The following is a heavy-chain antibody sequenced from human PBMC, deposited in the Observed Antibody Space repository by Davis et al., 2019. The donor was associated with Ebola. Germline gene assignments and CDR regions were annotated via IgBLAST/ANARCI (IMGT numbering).Heavy chain of an antibody. CDR1: VITFSSYA. J-gene: IGHJ4*02. CDR2: IAHDGINK. CDR3: AKDKGMVGASYFDY. Sequence: GGSLRLSCADSVITFSSYAMTWVRQSPAKGLEWLAVIAHDGINKYYADSVKGRSTISRDNSRATLYLQMNSLRPEDTALYYCAKDKGMVGASYFDYWGQGTLVTVSS. V-gene: IGHV3-30-3*01. D-gene: IGHD1-26*01.